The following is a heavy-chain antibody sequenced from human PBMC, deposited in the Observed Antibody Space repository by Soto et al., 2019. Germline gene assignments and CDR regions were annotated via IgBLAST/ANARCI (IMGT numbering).Heavy chain of an antibody. J-gene: IGHJ6*02. CDR1: GFTFTNYA. D-gene: IGHD4-17*01. CDR3: ARDHDYGILLSYGMDF. CDR2: ISYDGLKK. Sequence: GGSLRLSCAASGFTFTNYAMHWVRQAPGKALEWVAVISYDGLKKYYADSVKGRFTISRDNSKSTVYLQMNSLRTEDTAVYYCARDHDYGILLSYGMDFWGQGTTVNVFS. V-gene: IGHV3-30-3*01.